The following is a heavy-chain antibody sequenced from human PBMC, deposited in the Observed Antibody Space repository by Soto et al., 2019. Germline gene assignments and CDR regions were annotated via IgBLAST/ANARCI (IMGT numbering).Heavy chain of an antibody. D-gene: IGHD3-10*01. V-gene: IGHV4-31*03. CDR1: GGSISSGGYY. CDR3: ARDHYYGSGSYIHYYYGMDV. J-gene: IGHJ6*02. CDR2: IYYSGST. Sequence: QVQLQESGPGLVKPSQTLSLTCTVSGGSISSGGYYWSWIRQHPGKGLEGMGYIYYSGSTYYNPSLKSRVTISVDTSKNQFYLKLSSVTAADTAVYYCARDHYYGSGSYIHYYYGMDVWGQGTTVTVSS.